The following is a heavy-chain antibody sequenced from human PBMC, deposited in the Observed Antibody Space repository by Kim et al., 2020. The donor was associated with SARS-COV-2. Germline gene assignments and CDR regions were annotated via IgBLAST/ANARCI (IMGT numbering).Heavy chain of an antibody. CDR3: GRAGYSYSYAGGIDP. CDR1: GFAFNVFS. Sequence: GGSLRLSCAASGFAFNVFSIHWVRQTPGKGLEWVAVISHDGSNKYYADSVKGRFTISRDNSKNTMSMEMNSLRAEDTAVYYCGRAGYSYSYAGGIDPWG. V-gene: IGHV3-30*04. J-gene: IGHJ5*02. CDR2: ISHDGSNK. D-gene: IGHD5-18*01.